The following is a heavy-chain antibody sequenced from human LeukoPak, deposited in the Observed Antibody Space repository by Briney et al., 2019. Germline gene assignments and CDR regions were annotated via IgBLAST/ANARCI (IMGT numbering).Heavy chain of an antibody. D-gene: IGHD3-10*01. Sequence: ASVKVSCKASGYTFTGYYMHWVRQAPGQGLGWMGWINPNSGGTNYAQKFQGRVTMTRDTSISTAYMELSRLRSDDTAVYYCARVEVRGVIQWSDPWGQGTLVTVSS. CDR3: ARVEVRGVIQWSDP. CDR1: GYTFTGYY. CDR2: INPNSGGT. J-gene: IGHJ5*02. V-gene: IGHV1-2*02.